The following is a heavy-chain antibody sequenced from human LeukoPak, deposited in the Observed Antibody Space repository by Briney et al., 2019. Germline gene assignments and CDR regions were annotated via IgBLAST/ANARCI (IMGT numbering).Heavy chain of an antibody. CDR3: ARQNGYNPDY. CDR2: INPNSGGT. CDR1: GYPFSNYY. J-gene: IGHJ4*02. D-gene: IGHD5-24*01. Sequence: ASVKVSCKASGYPFSNYYMHWVRQAPGQGLEWMGWINPNSGGTNFAQNFQGRVTMTRDTSISTAYMELSGLRSDDTAVYYCARQNGYNPDYWGPGTLVTVAS. V-gene: IGHV1-2*02.